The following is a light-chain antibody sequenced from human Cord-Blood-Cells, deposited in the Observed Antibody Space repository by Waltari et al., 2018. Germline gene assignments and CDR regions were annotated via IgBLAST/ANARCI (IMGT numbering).Light chain of an antibody. Sequence: QSALTQPPSASGSPGQSVTISCTGTSSDVGGYNYVSWYHQHPGKAPKLMLYECSKRPAGVPHRFSGSKSGTTASLTVSGRQAEDEADYYCSSYAGSNNLVFGGGTKLTVL. CDR2: ECS. J-gene: IGLJ3*02. CDR3: SSYAGSNNLV. V-gene: IGLV2-8*01. CDR1: SSDVGGYNY.